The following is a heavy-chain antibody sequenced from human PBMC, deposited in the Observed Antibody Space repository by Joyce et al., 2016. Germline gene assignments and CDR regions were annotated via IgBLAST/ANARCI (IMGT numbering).Heavy chain of an antibody. CDR2: LSSSSSCI. J-gene: IGHJ4*02. CDR3: ARSSYTNGIFDY. D-gene: IGHD2-8*01. CDR1: GFTFSSYS. Sequence: EVQLVEFGGGLVKPGGSLRLSCAASGFTFSSYSMSWVRQAPGKGLEWVSALSSSSSCIKYTDSVKGRFTISRDNAKNSLYLQMNSLRVEDTAVYYCARSSYTNGIFDYWGQGTLVTVSS. V-gene: IGHV3-21*01.